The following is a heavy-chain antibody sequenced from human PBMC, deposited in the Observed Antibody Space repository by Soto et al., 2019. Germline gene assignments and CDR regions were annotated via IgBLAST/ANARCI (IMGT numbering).Heavy chain of an antibody. CDR2: ISYDGSNK. D-gene: IGHD3-22*01. CDR1: GYTFSSYG. CDR3: AKVLVTTMIVVVIRNRYFQH. Sequence: GGSLRLSCAASGYTFSSYGMHWVRQAPGKGLEWVAVISYDGSNKYYADSVKGRFTISRDNSKNTLYLQMNSLRAEDTAVYYCAKVLVTTMIVVVIRNRYFQHWGQGTLVTVSS. V-gene: IGHV3-30*18. J-gene: IGHJ1*01.